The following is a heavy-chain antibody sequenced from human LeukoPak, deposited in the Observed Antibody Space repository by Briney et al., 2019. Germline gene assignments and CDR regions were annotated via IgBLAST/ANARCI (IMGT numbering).Heavy chain of an antibody. Sequence: GGSLRLSCAASGFTFSSYSMNWVRQAPGKGLEWVSSISSSSSYIYYADSVKGRFTNSRDNAKNSLYLQMNSLRAEDTAVYYCARGIVGATSDYWGQGTLVTVSS. CDR2: ISSSSSYI. V-gene: IGHV3-21*01. D-gene: IGHD1-26*01. CDR1: GFTFSSYS. J-gene: IGHJ4*02. CDR3: ARGIVGATSDY.